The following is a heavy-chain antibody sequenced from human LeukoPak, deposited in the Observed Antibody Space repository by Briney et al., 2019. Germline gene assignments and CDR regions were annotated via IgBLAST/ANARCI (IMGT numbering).Heavy chain of an antibody. CDR3: ARVSDGYSYGPCDY. CDR1: GFTFSSYG. J-gene: IGHJ4*02. D-gene: IGHD5-18*01. CDR2: IWYDGSNK. Sequence: GGSLRLSCAASGFTFSSYGMHWVRQAPGKGLEWVAVIWYDGSNKYYADSVKGRFTISRDNSKNTLYLQMNSLRAEDTAVYYCARVSDGYSYGPCDYGGQGTLVTVSS. V-gene: IGHV3-33*01.